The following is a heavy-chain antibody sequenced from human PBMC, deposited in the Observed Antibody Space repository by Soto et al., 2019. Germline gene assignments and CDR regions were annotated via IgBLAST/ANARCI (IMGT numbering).Heavy chain of an antibody. CDR3: AHGSGWLSDQ. CDR2: IYWDDTK. J-gene: IGHJ4*02. D-gene: IGHD6-19*01. Sequence: QITLKESGPTLEKPTQTLTLTCTFSGFSLSTTAVGVNWIRQPPGKPMEWLALIYWDDTKHYSSSLKNRLTISKDTSKNQVVLTMTNMDPVDTATYYCAHGSGWLSDQWGQGTLVTVSS. V-gene: IGHV2-5*02. CDR1: GFSLSTTAVG.